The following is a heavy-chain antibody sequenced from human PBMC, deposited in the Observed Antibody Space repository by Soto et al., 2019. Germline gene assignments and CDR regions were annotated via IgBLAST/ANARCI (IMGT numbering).Heavy chain of an antibody. CDR3: TSLYYGH. J-gene: IGHJ4*02. CDR1: EFTFANAW. D-gene: IGHD4-17*01. Sequence: GGSLRLSCAASEFTFANAWISWVRQAPGKGLEWVGRIKSKADGGTTDYAAPVKGRFTISRDESQNTLYLQMNSLKTEDTAVYYCTSLYYGHWGQGTLVTVSS. CDR2: IKSKADGGTT. V-gene: IGHV3-15*01.